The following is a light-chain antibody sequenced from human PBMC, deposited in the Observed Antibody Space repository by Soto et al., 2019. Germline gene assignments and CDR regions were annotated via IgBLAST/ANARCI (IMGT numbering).Light chain of an antibody. V-gene: IGLV1-40*01. CDR1: GSNIGAGYD. J-gene: IGLJ2*01. CDR3: QSFDTNLNAVV. Sequence: QSVLTQPPSVSGAPGQSVTISCIGSGSNIGAGYDVHWYQQLPGVAPKLLIFDTTNRPSGVPGRFSGSKSRASASLAITGLLPEDEADFFGQSFDTNLNAVVFGGGTKLTVL. CDR2: DTT.